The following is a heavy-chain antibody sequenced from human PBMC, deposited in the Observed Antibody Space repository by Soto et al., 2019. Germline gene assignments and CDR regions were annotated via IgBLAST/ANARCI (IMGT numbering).Heavy chain of an antibody. CDR3: ARAPRTKGDNYYYYYGMDV. D-gene: IGHD2-21*02. J-gene: IGHJ6*02. V-gene: IGHV4-4*02. Sequence: KTSETLSLTCAVSGGSISSSNWWSWVRQPPGKGLGWIGEIYHSGSTNYNPSLKSRVTISVDKSKNQFSLKLSSVTAADTAVYYCARAPRTKGDNYYYYYGMDVWGQGTTVTVSS. CDR2: IYHSGST. CDR1: GGSISSSNW.